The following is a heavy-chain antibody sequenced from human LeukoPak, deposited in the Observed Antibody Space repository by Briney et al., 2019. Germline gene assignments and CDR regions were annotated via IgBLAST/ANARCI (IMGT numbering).Heavy chain of an antibody. V-gene: IGHV3-23*01. D-gene: IGHD5-18*01. CDR3: AKGGSYSYSDY. CDR1: GFTFTSYA. J-gene: IGHJ4*02. CDR2: LSGSGGST. Sequence: XGSLRLSCAASGFTFTSYAMSWVRQAPGKGLEWVSSLSGSGGSTYYADSVKGRFTISRDNSKNTLYLQMNSLRAEDTAVYYCAKGGSYSYSDYWGQGTLVTVSS.